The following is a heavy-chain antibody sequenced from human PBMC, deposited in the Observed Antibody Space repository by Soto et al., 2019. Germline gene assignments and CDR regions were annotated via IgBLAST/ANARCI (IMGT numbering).Heavy chain of an antibody. Sequence: QVQLVQSGDEVKKPGASVKVACKSSGSRCDTYAISWVRQAPGQELEWMGLIRAYNIDTYYAQQFQYRVTMTTDKSTGTEDMEMRSLRSDDTAVDYCAGGHEVIIGAMDVWGQGTTVTVAS. D-gene: IGHD3-10*01. CDR2: IRAYNIDT. CDR1: GSRCDTYA. J-gene: IGHJ6*02. CDR3: AGGHEVIIGAMDV. V-gene: IGHV1-18*01.